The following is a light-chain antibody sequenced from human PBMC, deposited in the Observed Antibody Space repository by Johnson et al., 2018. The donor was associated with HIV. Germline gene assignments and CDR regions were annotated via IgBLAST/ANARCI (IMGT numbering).Light chain of an antibody. J-gene: IGLJ1*01. CDR3: GTWDSSLSAGLYG. CDR2: DNN. Sequence: QSVLTQPPSVSAAPGQKVTISCSGSSSNIGNNYVSWYQQVPGTAPKLLIYDNNKRPSGIPDRFSGYKSGTSATLGITGLQTGDEADYYCGTWDSSLSAGLYGFGTGTKVTVL. V-gene: IGLV1-51*01. CDR1: SSNIGNNY.